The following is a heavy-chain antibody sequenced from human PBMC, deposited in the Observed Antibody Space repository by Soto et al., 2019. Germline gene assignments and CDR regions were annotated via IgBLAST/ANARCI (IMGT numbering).Heavy chain of an antibody. CDR3: AHSPRIAAVGSFDY. V-gene: IGHV2-5*01. CDR1: GFSLSTSGVG. Sequence: TLVNPTQTLTLTCTFSGFSLSTSGVGVGWIRQPPGKALEWLALIYWNDDKRYSPSLKSRLTITKDTSKNQVVLTMTNMDPVDTATYYCAHSPRIAAVGSFDYWGQGTLVTVSS. CDR2: IYWNDDK. J-gene: IGHJ4*02. D-gene: IGHD6-13*01.